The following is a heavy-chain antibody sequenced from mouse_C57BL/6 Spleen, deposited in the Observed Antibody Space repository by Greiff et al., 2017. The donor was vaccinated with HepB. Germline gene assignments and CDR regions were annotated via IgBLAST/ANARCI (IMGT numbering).Heavy chain of an antibody. Sequence: DVKLQESGPGLVKPSQSLSLTCSVTGYSITSGYYWNWIRQFPGNKLEWMGYISYNGSNNYNTALKNRISITRDTSTNQAYLQLNTVTTEDTAAYYCARVPHYYDYDGYFDVWGTGTTVTVSS. CDR3: ARVPHYYDYDGYFDV. CDR1: GYSITSGYY. V-gene: IGHV3-6*01. J-gene: IGHJ1*03. D-gene: IGHD2-4*01. CDR2: ISYNGSN.